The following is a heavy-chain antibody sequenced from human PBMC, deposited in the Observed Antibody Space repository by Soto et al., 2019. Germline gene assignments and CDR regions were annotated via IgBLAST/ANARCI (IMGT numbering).Heavy chain of an antibody. J-gene: IGHJ4*02. CDR3: AKAGFWSGYYSLVDY. CDR2: ISWNSGSI. CDR1: GFTFDDYA. Sequence: GGSLRLSCAASGFTFDDYAMHWVRQAPGKGLEWVSGISWNSGSIGYADSVKGRFTISRDNAKNSLYLQMNSLRAEDTALYYCAKAGFWSGYYSLVDYWGQGTLVNVSS. V-gene: IGHV3-9*01. D-gene: IGHD3-3*01.